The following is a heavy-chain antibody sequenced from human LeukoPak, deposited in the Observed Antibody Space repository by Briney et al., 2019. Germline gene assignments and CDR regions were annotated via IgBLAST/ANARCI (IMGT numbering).Heavy chain of an antibody. V-gene: IGHV1-18*01. D-gene: IGHD2-21*01. Sequence: ASVKVSCKASGYTFTSYGISWVRQAPGQGLEWMGWISAYNGNTNYAQELQGRVTMTTDTSTSTAYMELRSLRSDDTAVYYCARSHLTPRSLWWFDPWGQGTLVAVSS. CDR1: GYTFTSYG. J-gene: IGHJ5*02. CDR3: ARSHLTPRSLWWFDP. CDR2: ISAYNGNT.